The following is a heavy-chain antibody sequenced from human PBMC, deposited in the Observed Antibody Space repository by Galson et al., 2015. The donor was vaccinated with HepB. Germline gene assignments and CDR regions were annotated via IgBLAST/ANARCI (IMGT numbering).Heavy chain of an antibody. Sequence: SVKVSCKASGYTFSSYSIAWVRQAPGQGLEWMGWISAYDSSTNYAQKLQGRVTMTTETSTTTAYMELRSLRSDDTAVYYCARGAIVAGETATLNNWFDPWGQGTLVTVSS. CDR1: GYTFSSYS. D-gene: IGHD2-15*01. J-gene: IGHJ5*02. CDR2: ISAYDSST. V-gene: IGHV1-18*01. CDR3: ARGAIVAGETATLNNWFDP.